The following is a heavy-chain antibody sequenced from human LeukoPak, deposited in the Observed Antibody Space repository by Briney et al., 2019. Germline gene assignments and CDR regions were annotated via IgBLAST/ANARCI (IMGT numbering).Heavy chain of an antibody. CDR3: ASVVGGYYPPVEGFDV. D-gene: IGHD3-3*01. J-gene: IGHJ3*01. CDR2: INSDGSST. CDR1: GFTLSGYW. Sequence: GGPLRLSCAASGFTLSGYWMHWVRQAPGKGLVWVSRINSDGSSTSYADSVKGRFTISRDNAKNTLYLQVNSLRAEDTAVYYCASVVGGYYPPVEGFDVWGQGTMVTVFS. V-gene: IGHV3-74*01.